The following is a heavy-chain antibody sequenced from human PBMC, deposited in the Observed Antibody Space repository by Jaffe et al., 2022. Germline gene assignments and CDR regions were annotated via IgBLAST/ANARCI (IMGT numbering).Heavy chain of an antibody. Sequence: QVQLQESGPGLVKPSQTLSLTCTVSGGSISSGSYYWSWIRQPAGKGLEWIGRIYTSGSTNYNPSLKSRVTISVDTSKNQFSLKLSSVTAADTAVYYCAREDIVVVPAAMNWFDPWGQGTLVTVSS. V-gene: IGHV4-61*02. CDR2: IYTSGST. CDR3: AREDIVVVPAAMNWFDP. J-gene: IGHJ5*02. D-gene: IGHD2-2*01. CDR1: GGSISSGSYY.